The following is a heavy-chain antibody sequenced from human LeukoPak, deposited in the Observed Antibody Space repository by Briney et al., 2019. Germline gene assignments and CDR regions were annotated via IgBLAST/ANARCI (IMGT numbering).Heavy chain of an antibody. CDR3: AGSGPKAQPFDY. V-gene: IGHV3-9*01. D-gene: IGHD3-10*01. CDR2: ISWNSGSI. CDR1: GFTFDDYA. Sequence: GRSLRLSCAASGFTFDDYAMHWVRQAPGKGLEWVSGISWNSGSIGYADSVKGRFTISRDNSKNTLYLQMNSLRAEDTAVYYCAGSGPKAQPFDYWGQGTLVTVSS. J-gene: IGHJ4*02.